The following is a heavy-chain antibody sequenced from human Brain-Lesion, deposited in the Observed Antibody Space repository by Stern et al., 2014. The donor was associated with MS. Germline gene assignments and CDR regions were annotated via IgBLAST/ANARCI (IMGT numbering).Heavy chain of an antibody. J-gene: IGHJ4*02. CDR1: GGSISSSSYY. V-gene: IGHV4-39*01. D-gene: IGHD3-10*01. CDR3: AKLWLGELPESPFDY. Sequence: QLQLQESGPGLVKPSETLSLTCTVSGGSISSSSYYWGWIRQPPGKGLEWIGSIYYRGSTYYNPSLKIRVTISMDTSKNQFSLRLSSVTAADTAVYFCAKLWLGELPESPFDYWGQGTLVTVSS. CDR2: IYYRGST.